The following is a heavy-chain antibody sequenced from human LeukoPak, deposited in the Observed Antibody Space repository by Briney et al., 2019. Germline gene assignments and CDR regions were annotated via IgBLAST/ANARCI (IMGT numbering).Heavy chain of an antibody. Sequence: ASVKVSCKASGYTFTSYYMHWVRQAPGQGLEWMGGIIPIFGTANYAQKFQGRVTITTDESTSTAYMELSSLRSEDTAVYYCAVGPLVVVGHFDLWGHGTLVTVSS. CDR3: AVGPLVVVGHFDL. V-gene: IGHV1-69*05. D-gene: IGHD2-2*01. CDR2: IIPIFGTA. J-gene: IGHJ2*01. CDR1: GYTFTSYY.